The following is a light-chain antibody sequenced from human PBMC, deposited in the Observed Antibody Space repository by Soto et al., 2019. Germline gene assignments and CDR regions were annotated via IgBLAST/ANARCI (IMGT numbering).Light chain of an antibody. CDR1: KLGDKY. CDR3: QAWDSSIPVV. V-gene: IGLV3-1*01. CDR2: QDS. J-gene: IGLJ2*01. Sequence: SYELTQPPSVSVSPGQTASITCSGDKLGDKYACWYQQKPGQSPVLVIYQDSKRPSGIPERFSGSNSGNTATLTISGTQAMDEADYYCQAWDSSIPVVFGGGTKLNVL.